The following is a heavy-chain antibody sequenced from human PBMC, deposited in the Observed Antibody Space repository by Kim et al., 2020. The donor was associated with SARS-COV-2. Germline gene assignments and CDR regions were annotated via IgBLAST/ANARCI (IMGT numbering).Heavy chain of an antibody. J-gene: IGHJ3*02. CDR2: ISAYNGNT. Sequence: ASVKVSCKTSGYTFTSYGISWVRQAPGQGLEWMGWISAYNGNTTYAQKFQGRVTMTTDTSTDTAYMELRSLRSDDTAVYFCARVKTYYYDSSPRDAFDIW. V-gene: IGHV1-18*01. CDR3: ARVKTYYYDSSPRDAFDI. CDR1: GYTFTSYG. D-gene: IGHD3-22*01.